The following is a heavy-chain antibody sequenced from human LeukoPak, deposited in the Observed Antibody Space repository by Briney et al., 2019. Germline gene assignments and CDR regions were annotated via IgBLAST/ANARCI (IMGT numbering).Heavy chain of an antibody. CDR3: ARVGSSTYFYYYMDV. Sequence: GGSLRLSCAASGFTFDDYGMSWVRQAPGKGLEWVSGINWNGGSTGYAYSVRGRFAISRDNAQNSLYLQMNSLRAEDTAMYFCARVGSSTYFYYYMDVWGKGTTVTVSS. CDR1: GFTFDDYG. V-gene: IGHV3-20*04. CDR2: INWNGGST. J-gene: IGHJ6*03. D-gene: IGHD6-13*01.